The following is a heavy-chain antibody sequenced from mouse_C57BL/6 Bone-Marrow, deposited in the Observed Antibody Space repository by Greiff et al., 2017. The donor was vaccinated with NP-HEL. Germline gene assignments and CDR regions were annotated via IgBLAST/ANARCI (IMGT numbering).Heavy chain of an antibody. Sequence: QVQLQQPGAELVKPGASVKLSCKASGYTFTSYWMHWVKQRPGRGLEWIGRIDPNSGGTKYNEKFKSKATLTVDKPSSTAYMHLSSLTSEDSAVDYCARKGITTVVARYFDVWGTGTTVTVSS. V-gene: IGHV1-72*01. CDR3: ARKGITTVVARYFDV. CDR2: IDPNSGGT. CDR1: GYTFTSYW. J-gene: IGHJ1*03. D-gene: IGHD1-1*01.